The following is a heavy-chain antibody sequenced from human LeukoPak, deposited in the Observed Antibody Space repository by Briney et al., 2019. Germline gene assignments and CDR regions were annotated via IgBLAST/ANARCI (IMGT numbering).Heavy chain of an antibody. Sequence: GSLRLSCAASGFTFNNYAMSWVRQAPGKGLEWIGSIYYSGSTYYNPSLKSRVTISIDTSRNQFSPRLNSVTAADTAVYYCAKAEWLPNWFDPWGQGTLVTVSS. J-gene: IGHJ5*02. V-gene: IGHV4-38-2*01. CDR2: IYYSGST. D-gene: IGHD3-3*01. CDR1: GFTFNNYA. CDR3: AKAEWLPNWFDP.